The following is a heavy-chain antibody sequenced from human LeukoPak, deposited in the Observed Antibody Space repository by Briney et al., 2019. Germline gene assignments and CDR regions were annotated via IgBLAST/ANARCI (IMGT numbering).Heavy chain of an antibody. J-gene: IGHJ3*02. V-gene: IGHV3-30-3*01. Sequence: PGRSLRLSCAASGFTFSSYAMHWVRPAPGKGLEWVAVISYDGSNKYYADSVKGRFTISRDNSKNTLYLQMNSLRAEDTAVYYCARDRPYYYDCSGYYLAGAFDIWGQGTMVTVSS. CDR2: ISYDGSNK. CDR3: ARDRPYYYDCSGYYLAGAFDI. CDR1: GFTFSSYA. D-gene: IGHD3-22*01.